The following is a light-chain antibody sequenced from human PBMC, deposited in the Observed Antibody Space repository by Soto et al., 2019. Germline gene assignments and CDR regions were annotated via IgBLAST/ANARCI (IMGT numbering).Light chain of an antibody. CDR1: QSISSW. CDR2: KAS. CDR3: QHYNTYST. Sequence: DIQMTQSPSTLSASVGDRVISTCRASQSISSWLAWYQQKPGKAPKLLIYKASSLESGVPSRFSGSGSGTEFTLTISSLQPDDFATYYCQHYNTYSTFGQGTKV. J-gene: IGKJ1*01. V-gene: IGKV1-5*03.